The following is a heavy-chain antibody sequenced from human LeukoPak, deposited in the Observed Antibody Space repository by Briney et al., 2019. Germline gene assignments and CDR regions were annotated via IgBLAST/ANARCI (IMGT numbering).Heavy chain of an antibody. CDR3: ARENSGSYREFDY. J-gene: IGHJ4*02. CDR1: GGSISSHY. CDR2: IYTSGST. V-gene: IGHV4-4*07. D-gene: IGHD1-26*01. Sequence: PSETLSLTCTVSGGSISSHYWSWIRQPAGKGLEWIGRIYTSGSTNYNASLKSRVSMSVDTSKNQFSLKLSSVTAADTAVFYCARENSGSYREFDYWGQGTLVTVSS.